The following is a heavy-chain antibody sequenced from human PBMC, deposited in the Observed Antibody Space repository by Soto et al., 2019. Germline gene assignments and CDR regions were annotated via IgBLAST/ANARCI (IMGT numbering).Heavy chain of an antibody. D-gene: IGHD1-26*01. CDR3: AKDLTLGIVGAWGHYFEY. CDR2: ISYDGSNT. V-gene: IGHV3-30-3*01. J-gene: IGHJ4*02. Sequence: QVQLVESGGGVLQPGRSLRLSCAASGFTFSSFAMHWVRQAPGKGLEWVAFISYDGSNTYYADSVKGRVTISRDNSKKTVYLEINSLRAEDTAVYHCAKDLTLGIVGAWGHYFEYWVQVTLVTVSS. CDR1: GFTFSSFA.